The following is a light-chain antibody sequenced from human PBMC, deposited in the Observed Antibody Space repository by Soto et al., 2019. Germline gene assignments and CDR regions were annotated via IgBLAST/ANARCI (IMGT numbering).Light chain of an antibody. CDR3: QQYDQWWT. CDR1: QSVSNN. J-gene: IGKJ1*01. CDR2: GAS. V-gene: IGKV3-15*01. Sequence: EIVLTQSPGTLSLSPGERATLSCRASQSVSNNYLAWYQQKPGQAPRLLIYGASIRATGIPARFSGSGSGTEFSLTINSLQSEDFGVYFCQQYDQWWTFGQGTKVDI.